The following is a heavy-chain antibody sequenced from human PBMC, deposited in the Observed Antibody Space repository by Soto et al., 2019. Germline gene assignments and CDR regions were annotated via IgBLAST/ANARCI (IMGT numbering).Heavy chain of an antibody. CDR1: GFTFSSYD. CDR3: AKENDD. CDR2: ISGSTGST. J-gene: IGHJ4*02. V-gene: IGHV3-23*01. Sequence: EVQLLESGGGLVQPGGSLRLSCAASGFTFSSYDMSWVRQAPGKGLEWVSTISGSTGSTYYADSVQGRFTISRASSKSTLYLQMDCLTAEDTPLYYFAKENDDWGQGTLVTVSS.